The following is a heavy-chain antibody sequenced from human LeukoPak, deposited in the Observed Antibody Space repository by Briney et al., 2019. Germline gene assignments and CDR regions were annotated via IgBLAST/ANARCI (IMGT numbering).Heavy chain of an antibody. CDR3: AREVYFDL. CDR1: GGSFSSHY. Sequence: SETLSLTCAVCGGSFSSHYWSWIRQPPGKGLEWIGEINHGGSTNYNPSLKSRVTISVDTSKNQFSLKLSSVTAADTAMYYCAREVYFDLWGRGTLVTVSS. CDR2: INHGGST. J-gene: IGHJ2*01. V-gene: IGHV4-34*01.